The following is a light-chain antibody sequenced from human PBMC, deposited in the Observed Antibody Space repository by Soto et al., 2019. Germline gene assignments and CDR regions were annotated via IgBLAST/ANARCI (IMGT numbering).Light chain of an antibody. J-gene: IGLJ3*02. CDR2: SND. Sequence: QSVLTQPPSASGTPGPSVTISCSGSTSNIGSNTVNWYQQLPGTAPKLLVYSNDQRPSGVPDRFSASKSGTSAFLAISGLQSEDEADYDCALWDDSLNAWVFGGGTKLTVL. CDR3: ALWDDSLNAWV. V-gene: IGLV1-44*01. CDR1: TSNIGSNT.